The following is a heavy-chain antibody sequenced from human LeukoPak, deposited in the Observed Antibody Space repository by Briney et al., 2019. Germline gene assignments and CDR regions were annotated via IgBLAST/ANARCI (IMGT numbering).Heavy chain of an antibody. J-gene: IGHJ4*02. V-gene: IGHV1-3*01. Sequence: ASVKVSCKASGYTFTSYAMHWVRQAPGQRLEWMGWINAGNGNTKYSQKFQGRVTITRDTSASTAYMELSSLRSDDTAVYYCALLWFGDPLYAHWGQGTLVTVSS. CDR3: ALLWFGDPLYAH. CDR2: INAGNGNT. CDR1: GYTFTSYA. D-gene: IGHD3-10*01.